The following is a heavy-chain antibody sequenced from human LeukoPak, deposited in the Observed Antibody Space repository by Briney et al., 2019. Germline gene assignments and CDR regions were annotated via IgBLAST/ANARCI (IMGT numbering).Heavy chain of an antibody. V-gene: IGHV3-23*01. CDR1: EFTFSSYA. D-gene: IGHD2-15*01. CDR2: ISGSGGST. CDR3: AKRYCSGGSCSPQFDY. J-gene: IGHJ4*02. Sequence: PGGSLRLSCAVSEFTFSSYAMSWVRQAPGKGLEWVSAISGSGGSTYYADSVKGRFTISRDNSKNTLYLQMNSLRAEDTAVYYCAKRYCSGGSCSPQFDYWGQGTLVTVSS.